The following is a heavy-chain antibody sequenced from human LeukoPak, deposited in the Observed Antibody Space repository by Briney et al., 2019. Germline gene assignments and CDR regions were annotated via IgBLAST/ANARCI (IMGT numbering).Heavy chain of an antibody. CDR1: GFTFSSYS. CDR2: ISSSSSTI. CDR3: ARDLLMVYATGPNYFDY. V-gene: IGHV3-48*01. J-gene: IGHJ4*02. Sequence: PGGSLRLSCAASGFTFSSYSMNWVRQAPGKGLEWVSYISSSSSTIYYADSVKGRFTISRDNAKNSLYLQMNSLRAEDTAVYYCARDLLMVYATGPNYFDYWGQGTLVTVSS. D-gene: IGHD2-8*01.